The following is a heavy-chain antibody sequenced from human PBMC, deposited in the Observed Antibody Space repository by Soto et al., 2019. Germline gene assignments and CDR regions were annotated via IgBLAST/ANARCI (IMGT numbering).Heavy chain of an antibody. CDR1: GFTFSSYR. J-gene: IGHJ4*02. CDR2: ISSSSSYI. CDR3: AKEDTSSGSLDY. Sequence: GGSLRLSCAASGFTFSSYRMNWVRQAPGKGLEWVSSISSSSSYIYYADSVKGRFTISRDNAKNSLYLQMKSLRAEDSASYYCAKEDTSSGSLDYWGQGALVTVS. V-gene: IGHV3-21*04. D-gene: IGHD6-19*01.